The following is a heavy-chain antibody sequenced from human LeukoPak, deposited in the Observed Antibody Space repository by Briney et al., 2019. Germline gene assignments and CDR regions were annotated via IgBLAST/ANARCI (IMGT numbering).Heavy chain of an antibody. CDR1: GGSISSGSYY. J-gene: IGHJ6*03. CDR3: ARDRSIWFGESYYYYYYMDV. V-gene: IGHV4-61*02. CDR2: IYTSGST. D-gene: IGHD3-10*01. Sequence: SQTLSLTCTVSGGSISSGSYYWSWLRQPAGKGLEWIGRIYTSGSTNYNPSLKSRVTISVDTSKNQFSLKLSSVTAADTAVYYCARDRSIWFGESYYYYYYMDVWGKGTTVTVSS.